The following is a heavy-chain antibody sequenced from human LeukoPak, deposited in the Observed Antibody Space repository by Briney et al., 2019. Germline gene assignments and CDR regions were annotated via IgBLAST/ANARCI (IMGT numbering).Heavy chain of an antibody. D-gene: IGHD5-18*01. J-gene: IGHJ4*02. CDR3: ARGTDTAMSTSFDY. V-gene: IGHV3-53*01. Sequence: GGSLRLSCAASGFTVNSNYMSWVRQAPGKGLEWVSVIYIAGSTYYADSVKGRLTISRDNSKNTLYLQMNSLRAEDTAVYYCARGTDTAMSTSFDYWGQGTLVTVSS. CDR1: GFTVNSNY. CDR2: IYIAGST.